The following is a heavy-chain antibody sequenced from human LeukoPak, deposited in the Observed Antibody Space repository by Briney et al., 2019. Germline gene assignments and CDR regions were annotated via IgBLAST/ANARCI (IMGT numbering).Heavy chain of an antibody. CDR2: ISVSGATT. D-gene: IGHD6-19*01. CDR3: ARDPSGSSSGWYHFDY. J-gene: IGHJ4*02. Sequence: GGSLRLSCAASGFTFSNYAMSWVRQTPGKGLDWVSGISVSGATTYYANSVEGRFTISRDNSKNTLNLQMNSLRAEDTAVYYCARDPSGSSSGWYHFDYWGQGPLVTVSS. CDR1: GFTFSNYA. V-gene: IGHV3-23*01.